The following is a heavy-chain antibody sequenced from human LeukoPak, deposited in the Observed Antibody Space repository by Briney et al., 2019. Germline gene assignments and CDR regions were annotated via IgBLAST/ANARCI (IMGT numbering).Heavy chain of an antibody. CDR3: AREAGSERYFDS. J-gene: IGHJ4*02. V-gene: IGHV4-4*07. Sequence: PSETLSRTCTVSGGSNSSYFWSWIRQPAGKGLEWIGRIYTSGNTNYNPTLQSRVTMSIDTSKNQFSLNVTSVTAADTAVYYCAREAGSERYFDSWGQGTLVTVSS. CDR1: GGSNSSYF. CDR2: IYTSGNT.